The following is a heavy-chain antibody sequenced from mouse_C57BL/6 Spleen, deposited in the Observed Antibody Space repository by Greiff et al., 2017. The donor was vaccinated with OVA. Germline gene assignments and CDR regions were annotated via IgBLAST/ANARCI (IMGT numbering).Heavy chain of an antibody. Sequence: VQLQQSGAELVKPGASVKMSCKASGYTFTSYWITWVKQRPGQGLEWIGDIYPGSGSTNYNEKFKSKATLTVDTSSSTAYMQLSSLTSEDSAVYYCARERTAQATSAWFAYWGQGTLVTVSA. CDR3: ARERTAQATSAWFAY. D-gene: IGHD3-2*02. V-gene: IGHV1-55*01. CDR1: GYTFTSYW. J-gene: IGHJ3*01. CDR2: IYPGSGST.